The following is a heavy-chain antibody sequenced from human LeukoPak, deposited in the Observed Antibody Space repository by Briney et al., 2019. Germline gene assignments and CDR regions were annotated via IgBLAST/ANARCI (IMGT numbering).Heavy chain of an antibody. CDR1: GGSFSGYY. Sequence: SVTLSLTCAVYGGSFSGYYWSWIRQPPGKGLEWIGEINHSGSTNYNPSLKSRVTISVDTSKNQFSLKLSSVTAADTAVYYCARARGYSYGYPDYWGQGTLVTVSS. V-gene: IGHV4-34*01. D-gene: IGHD5-18*01. CDR3: ARARGYSYGYPDY. CDR2: INHSGST. J-gene: IGHJ4*02.